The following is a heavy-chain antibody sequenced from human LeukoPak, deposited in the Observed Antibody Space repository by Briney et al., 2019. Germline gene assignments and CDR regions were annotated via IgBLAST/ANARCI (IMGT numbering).Heavy chain of an antibody. Sequence: ASVKVSCKASGYTFTSYDINWVRQATGQGLEWMGWMNPNSGNTGYAQKFQGRVTMTRNTSISTAYMELSSLRSEDTAVYYCARVLAQYYDILTGYYKDAFDIWGQGTMVTVSS. CDR3: ARVLAQYYDILTGYYKDAFDI. J-gene: IGHJ3*02. CDR1: GYTFTSYD. CDR2: MNPNSGNT. V-gene: IGHV1-8*01. D-gene: IGHD3-9*01.